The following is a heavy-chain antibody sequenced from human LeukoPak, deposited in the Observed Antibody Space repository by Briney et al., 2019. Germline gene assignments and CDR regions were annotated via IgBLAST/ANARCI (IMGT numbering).Heavy chain of an antibody. CDR3: VVGGSPGY. CDR1: GFTFSSYA. CDR2: ISTDGYTT. Sequence: GGSLRLSRAASGFTFSSYAMHWVRQAPRKGLVWVSRISTDGYTTDYADFVQGRFTASRDNTKNTWSLEMNSLRAEDTAVYYCVVGGSPGYWGQGTLVTVSS. D-gene: IGHD2-15*01. J-gene: IGHJ4*02. V-gene: IGHV3-74*01.